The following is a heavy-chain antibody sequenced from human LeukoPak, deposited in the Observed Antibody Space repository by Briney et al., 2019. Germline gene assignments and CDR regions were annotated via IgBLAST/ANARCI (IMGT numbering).Heavy chain of an antibody. CDR1: GFTFSSYA. V-gene: IGHV3-23*01. D-gene: IGHD3-10*01. J-gene: IGHJ4*02. Sequence: PGGSLRLSCAASGFTFSSYAMSWVRQAPGKGLEWVSAISGSGGSTYYADSVKGRFTISRDNSKNTLYLQMNSLRAEDTDVYYCAKDSLYYYGSGSPYYFDYWGQGTLVTVSS. CDR2: ISGSGGST. CDR3: AKDSLYYYGSGSPYYFDY.